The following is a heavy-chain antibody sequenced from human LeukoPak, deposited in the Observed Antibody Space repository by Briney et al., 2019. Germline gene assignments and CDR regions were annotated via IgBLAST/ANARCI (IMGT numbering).Heavy chain of an antibody. CDR2: IFYSGAT. V-gene: IGHV4-31*03. CDR1: GGSLRSGGHY. CDR3: ARGGTDGGLGRLGS. D-gene: IGHD3-16*01. J-gene: IGHJ4*02. Sequence: PSEALSLTCTVSGGSLRSGGHYWIWIRQPPGKGLDWIGYIFYSGATYYIPSLSSRVSISLDTSQNQFSLNLTSVTAADTALYVCARGGTDGGLGRLGSWGQGTRVTVSS.